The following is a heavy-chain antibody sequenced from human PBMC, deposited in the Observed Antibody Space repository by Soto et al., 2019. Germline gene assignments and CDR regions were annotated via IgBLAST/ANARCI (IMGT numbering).Heavy chain of an antibody. CDR2: ISYDGSNK. Sequence: QVQLVESGGGVVQPGRSLRLSCAASGFTFSSYAMHWVRQAPGKGLEWVAVISYDGSNKYYADSVKGRFTISRDNSKNTLYLQMNSLRAEDTAVYYCARDGGIVVVPAPGWFDPWGQGTLVTVSS. CDR1: GFTFSSYA. CDR3: ARDGGIVVVPAPGWFDP. J-gene: IGHJ5*02. V-gene: IGHV3-30-3*01. D-gene: IGHD2-2*01.